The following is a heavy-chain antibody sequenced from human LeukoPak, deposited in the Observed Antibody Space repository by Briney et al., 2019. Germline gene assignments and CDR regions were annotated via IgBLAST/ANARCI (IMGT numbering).Heavy chain of an antibody. J-gene: IGHJ5*02. Sequence: ASVTVSFKASGYTFTGYYMHWVRQAPGQGLEWMGWINPNSGGTNYAQKFQGRVTMTRDTSISTAYMELSRLRSDDTAVYYCARDVRLLWFGELSEFDPWGQGTLVTVSS. D-gene: IGHD3-10*01. CDR2: INPNSGGT. V-gene: IGHV1-2*02. CDR3: ARDVRLLWFGELSEFDP. CDR1: GYTFTGYY.